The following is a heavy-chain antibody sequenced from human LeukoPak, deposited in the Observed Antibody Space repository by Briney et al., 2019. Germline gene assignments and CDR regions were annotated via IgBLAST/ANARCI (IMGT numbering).Heavy chain of an antibody. CDR2: ICGSGGST. J-gene: IGHJ1*01. D-gene: IGHD6-19*01. V-gene: IGHV3-23*01. CDR1: GFTFTSYA. Sequence: GGSLRLSCAASGFTFTSYAMSWVRQAPGKGLEWVSAICGSGGSTYYADSVKGRFTISRDNSKNTLYLQMNSLRAEDKAVYYCAKGPYSSGWFREYFQHWGQGTLVTVSS. CDR3: AKGPYSSGWFREYFQH.